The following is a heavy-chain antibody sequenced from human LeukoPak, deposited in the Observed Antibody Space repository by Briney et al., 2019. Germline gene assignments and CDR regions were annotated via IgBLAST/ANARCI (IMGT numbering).Heavy chain of an antibody. CDR2: IYPGDSDT. Sequence: GESLKISCQCSGHSFTTNWIAWVRQMPGKGLEWMGTIYPGDSDTRYSPSFRGQVTISADKSISTNYLQWSSLKASDTAMYYCARHYASGTYYNPLGYWGQGTLVTVSS. V-gene: IGHV5-51*01. D-gene: IGHD3-10*01. J-gene: IGHJ4*02. CDR1: GHSFTTNW. CDR3: ARHYASGTYYNPLGY.